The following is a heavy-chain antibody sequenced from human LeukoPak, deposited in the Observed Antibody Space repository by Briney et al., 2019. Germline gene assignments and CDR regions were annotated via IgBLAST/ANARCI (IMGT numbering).Heavy chain of an antibody. J-gene: IGHJ4*02. D-gene: IGHD3-10*01. Sequence: SETLSLTCTVSGGSISSYYWSWIRQPPGKGLEWIGYIYYSGKTYYNPSLEGRATILVDTSRNHLSVKLSSVTAADTAVYYCARSQNYYGSGDYWSQGTLVTVSS. CDR1: GGSISSYY. CDR2: IYYSGKT. CDR3: ARSQNYYGSGDY. V-gene: IGHV4-59*01.